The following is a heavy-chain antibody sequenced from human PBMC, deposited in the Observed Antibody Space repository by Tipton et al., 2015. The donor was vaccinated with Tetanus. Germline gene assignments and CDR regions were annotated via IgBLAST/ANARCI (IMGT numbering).Heavy chain of an antibody. V-gene: IGHV1-18*01. D-gene: IGHD3-3*01. CDR1: GYTFASYG. CDR2: VIGYNGNT. J-gene: IGHJ6*02. CDR3: ARGGSDFSAVNRYFYGMDV. Sequence: QLVQSGAEVKKPGASVNVSCKASGYTFASYGINWVRQAPGQGLEWMGWVIGYNGNTNYAQKLQGRVSMTTDTSTSTAYMELRNLRSGATAVYFCARGGSDFSAVNRYFYGMDVWGQGPTVTVSS.